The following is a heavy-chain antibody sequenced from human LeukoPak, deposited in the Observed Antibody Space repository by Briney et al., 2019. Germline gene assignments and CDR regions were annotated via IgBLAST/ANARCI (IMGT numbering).Heavy chain of an antibody. CDR1: GFTFSSYW. D-gene: IGHD3-22*01. Sequence: PGGSLRLSCAASGFTFSSYWMHWVRQAPGKGLVWVSRISTDASHSSYADSVKGRFTISRDNAKNTLYLQMNSLRAEDTAVYYCVSSGDSGYWGQGTLVTVSS. CDR2: ISTDASHS. CDR3: VSSGDSGY. V-gene: IGHV3-74*01. J-gene: IGHJ4*02.